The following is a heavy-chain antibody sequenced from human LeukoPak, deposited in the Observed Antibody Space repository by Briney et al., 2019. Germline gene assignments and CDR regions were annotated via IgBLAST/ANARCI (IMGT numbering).Heavy chain of an antibody. CDR3: ARDRWMIVN. Sequence: PGGCLRLSCAASGFTFSDYYMSWIRQAPGKGLEWVSYIISSGSTIYYADSVKGRFTISRDNAKNSLYLEMNSLRVEDTAVYYCARDRWMIVNWGQGTMVTVFS. CDR1: GFTFSDYY. CDR2: IISSGSTI. J-gene: IGHJ3*01. D-gene: IGHD3-22*01. V-gene: IGHV3-11*01.